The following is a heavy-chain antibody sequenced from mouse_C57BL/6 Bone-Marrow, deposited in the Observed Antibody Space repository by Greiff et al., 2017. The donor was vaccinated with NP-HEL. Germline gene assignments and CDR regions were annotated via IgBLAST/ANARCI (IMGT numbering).Heavy chain of an antibody. CDR3: ARDYYGSSYWYFDV. D-gene: IGHD1-1*01. CDR1: GYAFSSYW. J-gene: IGHJ1*03. V-gene: IGHV1-80*01. CDR2: IYPGDGDT. Sequence: QVQLQQPGAELVKPGASVKISCKASGYAFSSYWLNWVKQRPGTGLEWIGQIYPGDGDTNYNGKFKGKATLTADKSSSTAYMQLSSLTSEDSAVYFCARDYYGSSYWYFDVWGTGTTVTVSS.